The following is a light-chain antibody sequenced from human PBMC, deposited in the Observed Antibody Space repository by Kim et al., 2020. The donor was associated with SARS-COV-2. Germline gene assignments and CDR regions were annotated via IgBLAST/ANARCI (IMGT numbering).Light chain of an antibody. CDR1: QVVSAS. CDR2: GAT. CDR3: QRYGRSPLT. Sequence: PGERAPPPCGAVQVVSASLAWYQHKSVQAPRRLIFGATNRASGIPDRFSGSGSVTDFTLTISRLGTEDFAQYYCQRYGRSPLTFGGGTKVYIK. J-gene: IGKJ4*01. V-gene: IGKV3-20*01.